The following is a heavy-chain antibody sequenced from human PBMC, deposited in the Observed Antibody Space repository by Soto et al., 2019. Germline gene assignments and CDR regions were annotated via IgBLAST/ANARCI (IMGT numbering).Heavy chain of an antibody. CDR2: INHLETT. J-gene: IGHJ4*02. D-gene: IGHD1-26*01. CDR3: ARGGGSDSFDY. CDR1: GASITYGGYS. V-gene: IGHV4-30-2*01. Sequence: QLQLHESGSGLVKPSQTLSLTCTVSGASITYGGYSWSWIRQTPGKGLEWIGYINHLETTFYNPSFENRLTLSIDRAKNQFSLNLNSMSAADRAVYFCARGGGSDSFDYWGQGILVTVSS.